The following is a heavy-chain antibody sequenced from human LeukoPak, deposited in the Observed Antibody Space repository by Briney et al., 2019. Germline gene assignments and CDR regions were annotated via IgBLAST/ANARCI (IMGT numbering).Heavy chain of an antibody. CDR1: RLTPSSKF. CDR2: LYSGAST. CDR3: ALGLVTDY. V-gene: IGHV3-66*01. D-gene: IGHD3-9*01. J-gene: IGHJ4*02. Sequence: GESLTLSCALSRLTPSSKFTRWVRQAQGKGLESVSVLYSGASTYYADSAKGRFTSSRDNSKNTLYLQMNSLRVEDTAVYYCALGLVTDYWGQGTLVTVSS.